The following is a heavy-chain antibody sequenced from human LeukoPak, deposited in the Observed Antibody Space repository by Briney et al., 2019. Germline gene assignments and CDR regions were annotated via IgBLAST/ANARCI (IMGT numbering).Heavy chain of an antibody. J-gene: IGHJ4*02. V-gene: IGHV1-8*03. CDR3: ARGLYCSGGSCYLYYFDY. D-gene: IGHD2-15*01. CDR1: GYTFTSYD. CDR2: MNPNSGNT. Sequence: ASVKVSCKASGYTFTSYDINWVRQATGQGLEWMGWMNPNSGNTGYAQKFQGRVTITRNTPISTAYMELSSLRSEDTAVYYCARGLYCSGGSCYLYYFDYWGQGTLVTVSS.